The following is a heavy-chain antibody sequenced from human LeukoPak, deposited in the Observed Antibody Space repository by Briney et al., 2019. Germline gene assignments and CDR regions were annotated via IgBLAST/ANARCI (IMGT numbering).Heavy chain of an antibody. CDR2: ISSSSSYI. CDR3: ARAGGYSSSRGRRGIYFDY. D-gene: IGHD6-13*01. V-gene: IGHV3-21*01. J-gene: IGHJ4*02. Sequence: GGSLRLSCAASGFTLSSYSMNWVRQAPGKGLEWVSSISSSSSYIYYADSVKGRFTISRDNAKNSLYLQMNSLRAEDTAVYYCARAGGYSSSRGRRGIYFDYWGQGTLVPVSS. CDR1: GFTLSSYS.